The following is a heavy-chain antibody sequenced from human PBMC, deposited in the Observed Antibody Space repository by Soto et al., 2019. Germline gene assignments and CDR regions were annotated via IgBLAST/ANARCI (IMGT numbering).Heavy chain of an antibody. D-gene: IGHD4-17*01. CDR3: ARGTPVPTYFFDS. Sequence: QVQLVQSGAEVKKPGSSVKVSCKASGGTSSSESISWLRQAPGQGLEWMGRIIPMFGIAKYAQKFQGIVTIPAARSSHTAYMELSSLRSDDTAVYFCARGTPVPTYFFDSWGQGTLLAVSS. CDR1: GGTSSSES. CDR2: IIPMFGIA. V-gene: IGHV1-69*02. J-gene: IGHJ4*02.